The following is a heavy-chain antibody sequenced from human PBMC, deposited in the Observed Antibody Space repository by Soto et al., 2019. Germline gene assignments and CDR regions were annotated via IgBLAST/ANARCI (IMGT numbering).Heavy chain of an antibody. J-gene: IGHJ4*02. CDR3: ARHQGYNWNDALFDY. Sequence: VESLTSSCKVSGYSFTSYWIVWVLQMPGKGLEWMGIIYPGDSDTRYSPSFQGQVTISADKSISTAYLQWSSLKASDTAMYYCARHQGYNWNDALFDYWGQGTLVTVSS. CDR1: GYSFTSYW. CDR2: IYPGDSDT. D-gene: IGHD1-1*01. V-gene: IGHV5-51*01.